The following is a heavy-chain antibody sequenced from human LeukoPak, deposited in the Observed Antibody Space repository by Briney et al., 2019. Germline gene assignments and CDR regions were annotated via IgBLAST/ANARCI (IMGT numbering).Heavy chain of an antibody. CDR3: ARVYCPNGVCYNSRGWFDP. Sequence: SETLSLTCAVSDASIFTNNWWSWVRQPPGKGLEWIGQIFHSGSTSYSPSLKTRVTISLAQSKNQFSLKLTSVTAADTAVYYCARVYCPNGVCYNSRGWFDPWGQGTLVTVSS. V-gene: IGHV4-4*02. CDR1: DASIFTNNW. D-gene: IGHD2-8*01. J-gene: IGHJ5*02. CDR2: IFHSGST.